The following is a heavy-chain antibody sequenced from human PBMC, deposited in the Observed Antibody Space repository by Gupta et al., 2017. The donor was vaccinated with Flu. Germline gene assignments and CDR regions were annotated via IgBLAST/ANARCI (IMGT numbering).Heavy chain of an antibody. D-gene: IGHD5-18*01. CDR1: GLRFSNVG. CDR2: VWYARNEK. J-gene: IGHJ4*02. CDR3: VRDRQYSYGYYFDY. Sequence: QVPLVESGGGVVQPGRSLSIAWAATGLRFSNVGMGGVRQAPGKGLDWVAVVWYARNEKYYAASVKGRFTISRDNSKSTLYLQMNSLRAEDTVVYYCVRDRQYSYGYYFDYWGQGTLVTVSS. V-gene: IGHV3-33*01.